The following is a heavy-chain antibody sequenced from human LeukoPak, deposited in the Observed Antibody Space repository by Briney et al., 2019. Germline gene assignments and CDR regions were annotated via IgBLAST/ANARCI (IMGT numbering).Heavy chain of an antibody. CDR1: GFSFDAYT. Sequence: PGGSLRLSCAASGFSFDAYTMHWVRQAPGKGLEYVSAISSNGGSTYYANSVRGRFTISRDNSKNTLLVQMGSLRAEDMAVYYCARDPHSYADYWGQGTLVTVSS. CDR3: ARDPHSYADY. V-gene: IGHV3-64*01. CDR2: ISSNGGST. D-gene: IGHD5-18*01. J-gene: IGHJ4*02.